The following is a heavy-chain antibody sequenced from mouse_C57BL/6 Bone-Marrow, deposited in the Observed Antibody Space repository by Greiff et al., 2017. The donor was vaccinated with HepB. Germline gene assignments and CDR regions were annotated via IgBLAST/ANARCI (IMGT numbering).Heavy chain of an antibody. Sequence: QVQLQQSGAELVKPGASVKISCKASGYAFSSYWMNWVKQRPGKGLEWIGQIYPGDGDTNYNGKFKGKATLTADKSSSTAYMQLSSLTSEDSAVYCCELICNYGSKDYWGQGTTLTVSS. CDR2: IYPGDGDT. CDR1: GYAFSSYW. CDR3: ELICNYGSKDY. D-gene: IGHD1-1*01. J-gene: IGHJ2*01. V-gene: IGHV1-80*01.